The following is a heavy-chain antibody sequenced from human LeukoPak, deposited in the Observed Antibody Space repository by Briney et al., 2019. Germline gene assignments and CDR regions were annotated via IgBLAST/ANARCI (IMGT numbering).Heavy chain of an antibody. V-gene: IGHV1-2*02. Sequence: ASVKVSCKASGYTFTGYYMHWVRQAPGQGLEWMGWINPNSGGTNYAQKFQGRVTMTGDMSTSTVYMELSSLRSEDTAVYYCARLLPFCGGDCGGAFDIWGQGTMVTVSS. CDR1: GYTFTGYY. J-gene: IGHJ3*02. CDR2: INPNSGGT. D-gene: IGHD2-21*02. CDR3: ARLLPFCGGDCGGAFDI.